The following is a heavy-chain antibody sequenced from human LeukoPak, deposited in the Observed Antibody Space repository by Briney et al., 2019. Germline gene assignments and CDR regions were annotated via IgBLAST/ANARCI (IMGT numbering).Heavy chain of an antibody. Sequence: TGGSLRLSCAASGFTFSSYGMHWVRQAPGKGLEWVAVISYDGSNKYYADSVKGRFTISRDYSKNTLYLQMNSLRAEDTAVYYCARVYSYGSLYFDYWGQGTLVTVSS. J-gene: IGHJ4*02. CDR2: ISYDGSNK. D-gene: IGHD5-18*01. V-gene: IGHV3-30*03. CDR3: ARVYSYGSLYFDY. CDR1: GFTFSSYG.